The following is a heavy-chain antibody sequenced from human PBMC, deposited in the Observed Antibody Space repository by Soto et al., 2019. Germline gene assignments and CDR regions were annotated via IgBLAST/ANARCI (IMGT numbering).Heavy chain of an antibody. D-gene: IGHD3-3*01. V-gene: IGHV3-23*01. CDR3: AKDLVTDYFWSAYYTYYYMDV. CDR2: ISGSGDNT. CDR1: GFTFSSYA. J-gene: IGHJ6*03. Sequence: EVQLLESGGGLVQPGGSLRLSCAASGFTFSSYALNWVRQAPGKGLEWVSVISGSGDNTYYADSVKGRFTISRDNSINTLYLQMNSLGDEDTDVYYCAKDLVTDYFWSAYYTYYYMDVWGKGTTVTVSS.